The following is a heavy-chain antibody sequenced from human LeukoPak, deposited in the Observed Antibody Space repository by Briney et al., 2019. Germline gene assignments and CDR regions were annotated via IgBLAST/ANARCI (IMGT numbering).Heavy chain of an antibody. V-gene: IGHV3-33*06. CDR1: GFIFSSYG. D-gene: IGHD2-15*01. CDR2: IWYDGSNK. J-gene: IGHJ3*02. CDR3: AKDGGTGGSNDAFDI. Sequence: GGSLRLSXAASGFIFSSYGMHWVRQTPGKGLEWLAVIWYDGSNKYYADSVKGRFTISRDNSKNTLYLQMNSLRAEDTAVYYCAKDGGTGGSNDAFDIWGQGTMVTVSS.